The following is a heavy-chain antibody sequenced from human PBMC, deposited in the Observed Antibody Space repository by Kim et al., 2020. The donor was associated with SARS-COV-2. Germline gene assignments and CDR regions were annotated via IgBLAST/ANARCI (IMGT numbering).Heavy chain of an antibody. CDR3: ARGGNEVRRYYYYGMDV. V-gene: IGHV1-69*13. CDR2: IIPIFGTA. CDR1: GGTFSSYA. Sequence: SVKVSCKASGGTFSSYAISWVRQAPGQGLEWMGGIIPIFGTANYAQKFQGRVTITADESTSTAYMELSSLRSEDTAVYYCARGGNEVRRYYYYGMDVWGQGTTVTVSS. D-gene: IGHD1-1*01. J-gene: IGHJ6*02.